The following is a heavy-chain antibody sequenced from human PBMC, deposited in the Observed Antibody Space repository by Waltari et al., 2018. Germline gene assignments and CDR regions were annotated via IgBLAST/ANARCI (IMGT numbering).Heavy chain of an antibody. CDR1: GYTFTSYA. CDR3: ALSSGWLLLLI. D-gene: IGHD3-22*01. J-gene: IGHJ3*02. V-gene: IGHV1-3*01. CDR2: INAGNCNT. Sequence: QVQLVQSGAEVKKPGASVKVSCKASGYTFTSYAMHWVRQAPGQRPEWMGWINAGNCNTKYSQKFQGRVTSTRDTSASTAYRELSSLRSEDTAVYYCALSSGWLLLLIWGQGTMVTVSS.